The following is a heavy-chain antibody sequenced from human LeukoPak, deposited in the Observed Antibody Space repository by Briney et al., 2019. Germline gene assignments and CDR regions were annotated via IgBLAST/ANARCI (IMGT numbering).Heavy chain of an antibody. V-gene: IGHV4-34*01. Sequence: PSETLSLTCAVYGGSFSGYYWSWIRQPPGKGLEWIGEINHSGSTNYNPSLKSRVTISVDTSKNQFSLKLSSVTAADTAVYYCARHRKIVVVITSWFDYWGQGTLVTVSS. CDR3: ARHRKIVVVITSWFDY. D-gene: IGHD3-22*01. CDR2: INHSGST. J-gene: IGHJ4*02. CDR1: GGSFSGYY.